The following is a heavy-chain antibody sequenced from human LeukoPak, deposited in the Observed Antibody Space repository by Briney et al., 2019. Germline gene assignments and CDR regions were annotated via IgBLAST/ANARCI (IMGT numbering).Heavy chain of an antibody. CDR3: ARAIAAGRDY. CDR1: GFTFSSYW. V-gene: IGHV3-74*01. CDR2: INSDGYSI. J-gene: IGHJ4*02. Sequence: GGSLRLSCAASGFTFSSYWMHWVRQAPGKGLVWVSRINSDGYSIGYADSVKGRFTISRDNAKNTLYLQMNGLRAEDTAVYYCARAIAAGRDYWGQGTLVTVSS. D-gene: IGHD6-13*01.